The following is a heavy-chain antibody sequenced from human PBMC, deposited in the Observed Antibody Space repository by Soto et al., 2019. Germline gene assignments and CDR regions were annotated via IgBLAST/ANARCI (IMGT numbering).Heavy chain of an antibody. Sequence: KTSETLSLTCTVSGASISGFYWSWIRKSAGKGLEWIGRIYATGTTDYNPSLKSRVMMSVDTSKKQFSLKLRSVTAAVTAVYYCVRDGTKTLRDWFDPWGQGISVTVSS. CDR3: VRDGTKTLRDWFDP. V-gene: IGHV4-4*07. CDR2: IYATGTT. J-gene: IGHJ5*02. D-gene: IGHD1-1*01. CDR1: GASISGFY.